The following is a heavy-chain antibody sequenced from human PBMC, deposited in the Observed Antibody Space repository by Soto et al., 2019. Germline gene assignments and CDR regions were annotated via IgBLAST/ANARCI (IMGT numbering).Heavy chain of an antibody. CDR2: ISDGDGST. CDR1: GFTFSTCA. J-gene: IGHJ4*02. D-gene: IGHD2-15*01. Sequence: EVQLLESGGGLVQPGGSLTLSCAASGFTFSTCAMTWVRQAPGKGLEWVSTISDGDGSTYYADSVKGRFTSSRDTSKNTVYLQMNSLRAEDTAVYYCAKEVAGGWYYFDYWGQGTLVTVSS. CDR3: AKEVAGGWYYFDY. V-gene: IGHV3-23*01.